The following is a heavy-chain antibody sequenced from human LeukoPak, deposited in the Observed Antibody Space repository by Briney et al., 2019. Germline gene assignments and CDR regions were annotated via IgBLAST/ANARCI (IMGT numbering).Heavy chain of an antibody. J-gene: IGHJ6*04. CDR2: INSDESST. CDR1: GFTFSSYW. V-gene: IGHV3-74*01. CDR3: ARGGVRYFNAMDV. D-gene: IGHD3-9*01. Sequence: GGSLRLSCAASGFTFSSYWIHWVRQAPGRGLVWVSRINSDESSTSYADSVKGRFTISRDNAKNTLYLQMNSLSAEDTAVYYCARGGVRYFNAMDVWGKGTTVTVSS.